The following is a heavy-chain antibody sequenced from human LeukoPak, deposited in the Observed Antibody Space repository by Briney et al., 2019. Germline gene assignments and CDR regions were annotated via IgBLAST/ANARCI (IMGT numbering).Heavy chain of an antibody. CDR2: ISWNSGSI. D-gene: IGHD3-22*01. CDR3: AKDIDYYDSSGYSDAFDI. Sequence: PGGSLRLSCAASGFTFSSYGMHWVRQVPGKGLEWVSGISWNSGSIGYADSVKGRFTISRDNAKNSLYLQMNSLRAEDTALYYCAKDIDYYDSSGYSDAFDIWGQGTMVTVSS. V-gene: IGHV3-9*01. J-gene: IGHJ3*02. CDR1: GFTFSSYG.